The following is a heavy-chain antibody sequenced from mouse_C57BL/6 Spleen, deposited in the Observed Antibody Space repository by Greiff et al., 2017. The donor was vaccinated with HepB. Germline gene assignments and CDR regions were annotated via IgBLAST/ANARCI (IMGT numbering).Heavy chain of an antibody. V-gene: IGHV1-81*01. CDR3: ARFGKNGYYLFDY. Sequence: QVQLQQSGAELARPGASVKLSCKASGYTFTSYGLSWVKQRTGQGLEWIGEIYPRSGNTYYNEKFKGKATLTADKSSSTAYMELRSLTSEDSAVYFCARFGKNGYYLFDYWGQGTTLTVSS. J-gene: IGHJ2*01. CDR2: IYPRSGNT. CDR1: GYTFTSYG. D-gene: IGHD2-3*01.